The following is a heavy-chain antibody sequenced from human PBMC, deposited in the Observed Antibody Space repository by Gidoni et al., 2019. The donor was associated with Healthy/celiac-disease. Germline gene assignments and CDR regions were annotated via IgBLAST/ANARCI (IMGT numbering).Heavy chain of an antibody. Sequence: QVQLVQSGAEVKKPVSSVKVSCKASGRPFSSSAISWVRQAPGQGLGWMGGIIPIFGTANYAQKYQGRVTITADESTSTDYMELSSLRSEDTAVYYCARGAVDYGGNSHDYYYGMDVWGQGTTVTVSS. CDR1: GRPFSSSA. CDR2: IIPIFGTA. D-gene: IGHD4-17*01. CDR3: ARGAVDYGGNSHDYYYGMDV. V-gene: IGHV1-69*01. J-gene: IGHJ6*02.